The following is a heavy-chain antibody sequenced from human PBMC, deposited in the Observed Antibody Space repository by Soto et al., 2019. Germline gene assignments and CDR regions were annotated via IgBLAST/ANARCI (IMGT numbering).Heavy chain of an antibody. CDR2: IDPSDSYT. CDR3: ANHMGRLRYFALGV. V-gene: IGHV5-10-1*01. Sequence: AGESLKSSCKGSGYSFTSYWISWVRQMPGKGLEWMGRIDPSDSYTNYSPSFQGHVTISADKSISTAYLQWSSLKASDTAMYYCANHMGRLRYFALGVWGHGTTVTVSS. CDR1: GYSFTSYW. J-gene: IGHJ6*02. D-gene: IGHD3-9*01.